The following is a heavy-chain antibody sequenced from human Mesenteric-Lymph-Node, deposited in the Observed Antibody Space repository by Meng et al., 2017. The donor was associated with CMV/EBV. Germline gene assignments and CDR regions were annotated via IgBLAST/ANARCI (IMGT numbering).Heavy chain of an antibody. J-gene: IGHJ4*02. CDR3: ARGSGSSRPNFDY. Sequence: GSLRLSCTVSGSSISTYYWNWIRQPPGKGLEWIGYIYYSGYTNYNPSLKSRVTISVDTSKNQFSLKLTSVTAADTAVYYCARGSGSSRPNFDYWGQGTLVTVSS. V-gene: IGHV4-59*01. CDR2: IYYSGYT. CDR1: GSSISTYY. D-gene: IGHD3-10*01.